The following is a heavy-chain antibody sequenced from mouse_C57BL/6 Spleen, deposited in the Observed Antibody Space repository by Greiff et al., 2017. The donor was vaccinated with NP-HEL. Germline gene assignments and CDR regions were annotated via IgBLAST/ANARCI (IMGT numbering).Heavy chain of an antibody. CDR2: ISSGGSYT. J-gene: IGHJ2*01. V-gene: IGHV5-6*01. CDR3: ARFTTVVAFDY. CDR1: GFTFSSYG. Sequence: EVMLVESGGDLVKSGGSLKLSCAASGFTFSSYGMSWVRQTPDKRLGWVATISSGGSYTYYPDSVKGRFTISRDNAKNTLYLQMSSLKSEDTAMYYCARFTTVVAFDYWGQGTTLTVSS. D-gene: IGHD1-1*01.